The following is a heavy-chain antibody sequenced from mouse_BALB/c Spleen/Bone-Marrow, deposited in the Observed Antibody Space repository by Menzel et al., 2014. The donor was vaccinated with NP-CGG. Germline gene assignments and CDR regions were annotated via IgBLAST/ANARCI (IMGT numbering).Heavy chain of an antibody. J-gene: IGHJ4*01. CDR3: ACGEGIAMDY. CDR1: GFNIQDYY. V-gene: IGHV14-1*02. CDR2: IVPENGNT. Sequence: EVNLVESGAEIVRPGALVKLSCKASGFNIQDYYMLWVKQRPEQGLEWIGWIVPENGNTIYDPKFQGKASITADTSSNTVYLQLNGLTPEDTSDYFYACGEGIAMDYWVQGTAVTV.